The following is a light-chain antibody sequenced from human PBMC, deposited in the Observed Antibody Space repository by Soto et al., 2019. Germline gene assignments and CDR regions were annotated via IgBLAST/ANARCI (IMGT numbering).Light chain of an antibody. CDR2: GAS. V-gene: IGKV3D-20*02. CDR3: QQRSSWPPIT. Sequence: EIVLTQDPATLSVCPGESATLSCRASQTVSSSSLTWCQQKPGQAPWLLIYGASTRATAIPPRFSGSGSGTDFTLTISSLEPEDLAVYYCQQRSSWPPITVGQGTRLDIK. J-gene: IGKJ5*01. CDR1: QTVSSSS.